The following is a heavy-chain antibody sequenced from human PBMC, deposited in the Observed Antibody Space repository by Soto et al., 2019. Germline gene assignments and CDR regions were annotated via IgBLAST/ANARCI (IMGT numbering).Heavy chain of an antibody. J-gene: IGHJ4*02. CDR2: ISYEGRNK. V-gene: IGHV3-30*18. CDR1: GLTFSLYG. Sequence: GGSLRLSCAVSGLTFSLYGMHWVRQAPGKGLGWVAFISYEGRNKYYADSVKGRFTISRDNSKNTLSLQLDSLRPEDTAVYYCAKGRDSTLLRWQYFDNWGQGTQVTVSS. CDR3: AKGRDSTLLRWQYFDN. D-gene: IGHD2-15*01.